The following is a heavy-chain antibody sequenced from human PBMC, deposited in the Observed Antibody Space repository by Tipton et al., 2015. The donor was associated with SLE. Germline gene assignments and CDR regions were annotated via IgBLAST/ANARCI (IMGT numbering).Heavy chain of an antibody. V-gene: IGHV4-38-2*02. CDR1: GYSISSGYY. Sequence: TLSLTCTVSGYSISSGYYWGWIRQPPGKGLEWIGCIYHSGSTYYNPSLKSRVTISVDTSKNQFSLKLSSVTAADTAVYYCARTTYDFWSGYADYWGQRTLVTVSS. J-gene: IGHJ4*02. CDR3: ARTTYDFWSGYADY. CDR2: IYHSGST. D-gene: IGHD3-3*01.